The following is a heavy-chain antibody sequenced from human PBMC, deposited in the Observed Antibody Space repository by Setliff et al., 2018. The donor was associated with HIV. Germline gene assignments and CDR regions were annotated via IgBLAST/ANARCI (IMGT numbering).Heavy chain of an antibody. CDR2: IYHTGST. CDR1: GGSISSTNW. CDR3: ARDQTGVAAAAFGGGSAWSDGGFDI. Sequence: PSETLSLTCAVSGGSISSTNWWSWVRQPPGKGLEWIGEIYHTGSTNYNPSLKSRVTISVDKSKNQFSLKLSSVTAADTAVYYCARDQTGVAAAAFGGGSAWSDGGFDIWGQGTMVTVSS. V-gene: IGHV4-4*02. D-gene: IGHD6-13*01. J-gene: IGHJ3*02.